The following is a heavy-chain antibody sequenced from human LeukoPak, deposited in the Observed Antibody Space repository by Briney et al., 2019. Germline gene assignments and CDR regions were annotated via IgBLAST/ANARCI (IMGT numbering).Heavy chain of an antibody. Sequence: SVKVSCKASGGTFSNFGISWVRQAPGQGLEWMGGIIPIFGTPIHAQNFQGRVTITADKSTSTAYMELSSLRSEDTAVYYCARDPPEPWGQGTLVTVSS. CDR3: ARDPPEP. V-gene: IGHV1-69*06. CDR2: IIPIFGTP. CDR1: GGTFSNFG. J-gene: IGHJ5*02.